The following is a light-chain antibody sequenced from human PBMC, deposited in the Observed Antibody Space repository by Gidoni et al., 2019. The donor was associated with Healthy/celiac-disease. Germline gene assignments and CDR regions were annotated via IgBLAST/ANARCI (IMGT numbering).Light chain of an antibody. CDR3: QSYDSSLSASDVV. CDR2: GNS. Sequence: QSVLTPPPSVSGAPGQRVTISCTGSSSNIGAGYDVHWYQQLPGTAPKLLIYGNSNRPSGVPDRFSGSKSGTSASLAITGLQAEDEADYYCQSYDSSLSASDVVFGGGTKLTVL. V-gene: IGLV1-40*01. J-gene: IGLJ2*01. CDR1: SSNIGAGYD.